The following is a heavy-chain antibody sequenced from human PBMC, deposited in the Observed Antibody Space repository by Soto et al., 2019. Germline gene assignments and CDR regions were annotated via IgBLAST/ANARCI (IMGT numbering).Heavy chain of an antibody. Sequence: QITLKESGPTLVKPTQTLTLTCTFSGFSLSTSGVGVAWIRQPPGKALEWLALIYWDDDKRYRPSLETRLTITKDTSKNQMVLKMTNVDSVDTATYYCAYLPCSGGSCYWFSYSGMDVWGQGTTVIVSS. CDR1: GFSLSTSGVG. J-gene: IGHJ6*02. CDR3: AYLPCSGGSCYWFSYSGMDV. CDR2: IYWDDDK. D-gene: IGHD2-15*01. V-gene: IGHV2-5*02.